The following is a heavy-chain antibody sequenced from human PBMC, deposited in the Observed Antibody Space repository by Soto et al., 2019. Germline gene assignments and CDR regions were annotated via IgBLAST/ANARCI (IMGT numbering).Heavy chain of an antibody. CDR1: GFTFRSYS. J-gene: IGHJ3*02. CDR3: ARLMIVTGSEAFDI. Sequence: GGSLRLSCAASGFTFRSYSMNWVRQAPGKGLEWISYISSSSTTIYYGDSVKGRFTISRDNARNSLYLQMNSLRDEDTAVYYCARLMIVTGSEAFDIWGQGTMVTVSS. V-gene: IGHV3-48*02. D-gene: IGHD3-22*01. CDR2: ISSSSTTI.